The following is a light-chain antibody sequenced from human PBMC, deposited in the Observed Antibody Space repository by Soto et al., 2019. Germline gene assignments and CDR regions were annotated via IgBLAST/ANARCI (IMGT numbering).Light chain of an antibody. Sequence: DIQLIQSPATLSASVGDRITITCRASENMFKFLAWYQQRSGRAPNLLIYAASDLETGVPSRCSGRGSGTEFTLTIDSLQPDDVSTYYCQHYNTQSITFGGGTKV. CDR3: QHYNTQSIT. V-gene: IGKV1-5*01. J-gene: IGKJ4*01. CDR1: ENMFKF. CDR2: AAS.